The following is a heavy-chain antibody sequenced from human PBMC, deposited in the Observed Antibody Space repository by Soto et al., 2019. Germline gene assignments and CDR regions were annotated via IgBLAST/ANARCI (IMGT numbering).Heavy chain of an antibody. CDR3: ENRPGGFLPFDY. CDR2: ISDSGGTS. CDR1: GFILSNYV. V-gene: IGHV3-23*01. J-gene: IGHJ4*02. D-gene: IGHD3-16*01. Sequence: GGSLRLSCAASGFILSNYVMSWVRQAPGKGLEWVSSISDSGGTSYYPDSGKGRVTIAGDTSKNTLYPQMNRLRAKDTAIYYWENRPGGFLPFDYGGKGTLVTVSS.